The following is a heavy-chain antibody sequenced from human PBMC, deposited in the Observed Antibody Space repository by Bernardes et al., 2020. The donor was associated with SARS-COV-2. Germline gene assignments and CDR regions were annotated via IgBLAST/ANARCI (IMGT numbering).Heavy chain of an antibody. V-gene: IGHV3-48*03. CDR2: SSSSGSTI. Sequence: GGSLRLSGAASGFTFSSYEMNWVRQAPGRGLEWVSYSSSSGSTIYYEDSVKGRFTISRDNDKNSLYLQMNSLRDEDTAVYYCARDLVVIAIRTGASSDYWGKGTLVTVSS. CDR1: GFTFSSYE. J-gene: IGHJ4*02. CDR3: ARDLVVIAIRTGASSDY. D-gene: IGHD2-21*01.